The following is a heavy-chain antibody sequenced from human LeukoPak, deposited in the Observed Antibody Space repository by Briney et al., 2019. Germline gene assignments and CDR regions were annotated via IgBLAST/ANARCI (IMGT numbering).Heavy chain of an antibody. CDR3: AKGPSSGYYFVYYGMDV. V-gene: IGHV3-30*18. CDR2: ISYDGSNK. D-gene: IGHD3-22*01. J-gene: IGHJ6*02. Sequence: PGRSLRLSCAASGFTFSSYGMHWVRQAPGKGLEWVAVISYDGSNKYYADSVKGRFTISRDNSKNTLYLQMNSLRAEDTAVYYRAKGPSSGYYFVYYGMDVWGQGTTVTVSS. CDR1: GFTFSSYG.